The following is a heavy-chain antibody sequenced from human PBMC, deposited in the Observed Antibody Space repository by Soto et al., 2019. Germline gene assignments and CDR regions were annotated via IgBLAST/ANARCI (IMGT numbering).Heavy chain of an antibody. CDR2: ISAYNGNI. CDR3: ARVWDDYSNLDYYYYYMDV. CDR1: GYTFTSYG. J-gene: IGHJ6*03. Sequence: QVQLVQSGAEVKKPGASVKVSCKASGYTFTSYGISWVRQAPGQGLEWMGWISAYNGNINYAQKLQGRVTMTTDTSTSTAYMELRSLRSDDTAVYYCARVWDDYSNLDYYYYYMDVWGKGTTVTVSS. V-gene: IGHV1-18*01. D-gene: IGHD4-4*01.